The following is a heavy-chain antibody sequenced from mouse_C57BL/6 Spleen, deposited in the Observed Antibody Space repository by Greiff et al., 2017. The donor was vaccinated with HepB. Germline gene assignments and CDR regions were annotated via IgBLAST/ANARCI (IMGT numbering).Heavy chain of an antibody. D-gene: IGHD2-5*01. CDR3: ARWSNYEWYFDV. Sequence: QVQLQQPGAELVRPGTSVKLSCKASGYTFTSYWMHWVKQRPGQGLEWIGVIDPSDSYTNYNQKFKGKATLTVDTSSSTAYMQLSSLTSEDSAVYYCARWSNYEWYFDVWGTGTTVTVSS. CDR2: IDPSDSYT. V-gene: IGHV1-59*01. J-gene: IGHJ1*03. CDR1: GYTFTSYW.